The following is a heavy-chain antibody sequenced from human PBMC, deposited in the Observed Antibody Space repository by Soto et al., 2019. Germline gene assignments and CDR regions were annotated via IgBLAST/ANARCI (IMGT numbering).Heavy chain of an antibody. Sequence: QVQLVQSGPEVRQPGSSVRVSCKSSGGTFSSSAISWVRQAPGQGLEWMGGIIPIFGTADNAQKFQGRVTITADESTTTGYMELSSLTSEDTAVYFCARDKDRVQLGGNNYYVMDVWGQGTTVTVSS. V-gene: IGHV1-69*12. J-gene: IGHJ6*02. CDR2: IIPIFGTA. CDR3: ARDKDRVQLGGNNYYVMDV. CDR1: GGTFSSSA. D-gene: IGHD1-1*01.